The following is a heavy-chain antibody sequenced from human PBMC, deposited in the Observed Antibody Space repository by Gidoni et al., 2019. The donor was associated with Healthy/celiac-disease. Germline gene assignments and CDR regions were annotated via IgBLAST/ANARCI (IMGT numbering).Heavy chain of an antibody. D-gene: IGHD2-2*01. CDR3: ARGGPDSVVVVPAARRYYYYYYGMDV. J-gene: IGHJ6*02. CDR2: VNPNGGVT. CDR1: GYTFTGYY. V-gene: IGHV1-2*04. Sequence: QVPLVQSGAEVKKPGASVKVSCKPSGYTFTGYYLHWVRQAPGQGLAWMGWVNPNGGVTNYAQKFQGWVTMTRDTSFSTAYMELSRLRSDDTAVYYCARGGPDSVVVVPAARRYYYYYYGMDVWGQGTTVTVSS.